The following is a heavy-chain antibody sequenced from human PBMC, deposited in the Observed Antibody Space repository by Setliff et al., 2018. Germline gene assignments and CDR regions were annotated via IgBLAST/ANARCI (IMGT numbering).Heavy chain of an antibody. Sequence: SETLSLTCTVSGGSISSYYWSWIRQPPGKGLEWIGYIYHSGSTNYNPSLKSRVTISMDTSKNQFSLKLSSVTAADTAVYYCARSFSRREKFLLDYWGQGALVTVSS. CDR2: IYHSGST. V-gene: IGHV4-59*12. CDR3: ARSFSRREKFLLDY. J-gene: IGHJ4*02. CDR1: GGSISSYY.